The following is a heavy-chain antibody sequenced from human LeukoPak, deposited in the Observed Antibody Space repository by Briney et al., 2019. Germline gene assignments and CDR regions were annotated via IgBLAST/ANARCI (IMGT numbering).Heavy chain of an antibody. D-gene: IGHD2-21*02. CDR2: INHSGST. V-gene: IGHV4-34*01. Sequence: SETLSLTCAVYGGSFSGYYWSWIRQPPGKGLEWIGEINHSGSTNYNPSLKSRVTISVDTSKNQFSLKLSSVTAADTAVYYCARAYCGGDCYSGIDAFDIWGQGTMVTVSS. CDR1: GGSFSGYY. CDR3: ARAYCGGDCYSGIDAFDI. J-gene: IGHJ3*02.